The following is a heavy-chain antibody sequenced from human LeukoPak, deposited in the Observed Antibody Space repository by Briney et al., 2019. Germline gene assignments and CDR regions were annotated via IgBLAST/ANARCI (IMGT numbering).Heavy chain of an antibody. J-gene: IGHJ5*02. Sequence: SETLSLTCTVSGGSISSYYRSWLRQPAGKGLEWIGRIYTSGSTNYNPSLKSRVTISVDKSKNQFSLKLSSVTAADTAVYYCARSYSGSYFWFDPWGQGTLVTVSS. CDR1: GGSISSYY. CDR2: IYTSGST. D-gene: IGHD1-26*01. CDR3: ARSYSGSYFWFDP. V-gene: IGHV4-4*07.